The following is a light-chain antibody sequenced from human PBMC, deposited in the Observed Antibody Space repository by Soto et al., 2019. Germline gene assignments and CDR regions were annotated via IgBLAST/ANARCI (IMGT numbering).Light chain of an antibody. CDR2: AAS. J-gene: IGKJ1*01. V-gene: IGKV1-39*01. CDR3: HPSYSSPPWP. CDR1: QSIVTY. Sequence: DNPMTLYPASLSASVGNIVTITCQASQSIVTYLNWYLQKPGKAPKLLIYAASNLQSGVPSRFSGSGSGTDFTLTISSLQPEDFATYFCHPSYSSPPWPVGQVTKVAIK.